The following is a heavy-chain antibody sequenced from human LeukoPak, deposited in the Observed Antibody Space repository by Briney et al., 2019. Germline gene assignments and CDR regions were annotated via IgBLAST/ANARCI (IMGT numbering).Heavy chain of an antibody. J-gene: IGHJ4*02. CDR1: GGSIGSSSSY. D-gene: IGHD5-18*01. Sequence: PSETLSLTCTVSGGSIGSSSSYWGWIRQPPGKGLEWIGSIYYNGGPFYNPSLGSRVSMSVDTSKNQFSLKLSSVTAADTAVYYCAKPRYSYGYSFDYWGQGTLVTVSS. CDR3: AKPRYSYGYSFDY. V-gene: IGHV4-39*01. CDR2: IYYNGGP.